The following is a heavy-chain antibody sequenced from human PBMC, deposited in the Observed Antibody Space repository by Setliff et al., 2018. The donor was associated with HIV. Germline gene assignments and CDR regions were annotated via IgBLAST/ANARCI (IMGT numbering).Heavy chain of an antibody. Sequence: SETLSLTCTVSGGSISSSHDFWNWIRQPPGKGLEWIGAISYGGITYYNPSLTSRVTISIDTSKNQFSLRLSSVTAADTAVYYCARWYTTGRGWFDPWGQGTLVTVSS. CDR3: ARWYTTGRGWFDP. CDR2: ISYGGIT. D-gene: IGHD6-25*01. J-gene: IGHJ5*02. V-gene: IGHV4-39*07. CDR1: GGSISSSHDF.